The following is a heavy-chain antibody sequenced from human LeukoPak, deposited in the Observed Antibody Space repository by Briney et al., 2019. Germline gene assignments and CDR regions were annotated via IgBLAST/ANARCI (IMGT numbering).Heavy chain of an antibody. D-gene: IGHD5-18*01. J-gene: IGHJ4*02. CDR2: ISGSGGST. CDR3: AKGGIQLWSKPDY. Sequence: GGSLRLSCAASGFTFSSYSMNWVRQAPGKGLEWVSAISGSGGSTYYADSVKGRFTISRDNSKNTLYLQMNSLRAEDTAVYYCAKGGIQLWSKPDYWGQGTLVTVSS. CDR1: GFTFSSYS. V-gene: IGHV3-23*01.